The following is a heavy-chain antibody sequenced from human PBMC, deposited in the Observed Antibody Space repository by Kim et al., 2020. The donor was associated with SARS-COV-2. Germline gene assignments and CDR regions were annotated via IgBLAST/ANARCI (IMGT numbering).Heavy chain of an antibody. V-gene: IGHV3-72*01. J-gene: IGHJ4*01. CDR3: ARPTGSESYFTDFDC. CDR2: IRNKRNGYTT. CDR1: GFTFSDYY. D-gene: IGHD3-10*01. Sequence: GGSLRLSCAASGFTFSDYYMDWVRQAPGKGLEWVGRIRNKRNGYTTEYATSVKGRFTISRDDSKNSLYLHVNSLQTEDTAVYYCARPTGSESYFTDFDCWGHGTLVTVSS.